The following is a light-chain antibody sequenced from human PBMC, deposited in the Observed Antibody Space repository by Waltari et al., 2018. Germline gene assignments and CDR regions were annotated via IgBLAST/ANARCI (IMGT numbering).Light chain of an antibody. V-gene: IGKV3-20*01. CDR1: QSISSSY. CDR2: GAS. Sequence: EIVLTQSPGTLSLSPGERATLSCRATQSISSSYLAWYQQKPGQAPRLLIYGASSRAAGIPDRFSGSGSGTDFTLTISTLEPEDFAVYYCQQCGTSPPVPFGPGTKVDIK. CDR3: QQCGTSPPVP. J-gene: IGKJ3*01.